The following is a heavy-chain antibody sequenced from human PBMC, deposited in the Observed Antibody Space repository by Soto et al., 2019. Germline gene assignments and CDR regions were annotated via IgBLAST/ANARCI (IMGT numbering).Heavy chain of an antibody. CDR1: GYTFTRYT. CDR3: ARDLVPAAISFYGMDV. Sequence: GASVKVSCKASGYTFTRYTMNWVRQAPGQRLEWMGWINPNSGATNYAQKFQGRVTMTRDTSISTAYMELSRLRSDDTAVYYCARDLVPAAISFYGMDVWGQGTTVTGSS. J-gene: IGHJ6*02. D-gene: IGHD2-2*01. CDR2: INPNSGAT. V-gene: IGHV1-2*02.